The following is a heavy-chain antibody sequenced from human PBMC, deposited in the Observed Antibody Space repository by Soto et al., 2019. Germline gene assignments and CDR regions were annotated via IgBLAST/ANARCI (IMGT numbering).Heavy chain of an antibody. D-gene: IGHD5-18*01. CDR1: GYTFTSYG. J-gene: IGHJ5*02. CDR3: AGLYSISGRYNWLDP. Sequence: QVQLVQSGAEVKKPGASVKVSCKASGYTFTSYGISWVRQAPGQGLEWMGWINVYNGHATYAQKFQGRVTMTRDKFAATAYMDLNSLTSDDTAGYFCAGLYSISGRYNWLDPWGEGTRVTVSS. V-gene: IGHV1-18*01. CDR2: INVYNGHA.